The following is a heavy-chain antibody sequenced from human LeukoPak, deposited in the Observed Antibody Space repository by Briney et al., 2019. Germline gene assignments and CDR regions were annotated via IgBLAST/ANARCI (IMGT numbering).Heavy chain of an antibody. J-gene: IGHJ6*02. CDR3: ARVRRGYGPFDYGMDV. V-gene: IGHV1-2*02. CDR2: INPNSGGT. D-gene: IGHD5-12*01. CDR1: GYTFTGYY. Sequence: GASVKVSCKASGYTFTGYYMHWVRQAPGQGLEWMGWINPNSGGTNYAQKFQGRVTMTRDTSISTAYMELSRLRSDDTAVYYCARVRRGYGPFDYGMDVWGQGTSVTVSS.